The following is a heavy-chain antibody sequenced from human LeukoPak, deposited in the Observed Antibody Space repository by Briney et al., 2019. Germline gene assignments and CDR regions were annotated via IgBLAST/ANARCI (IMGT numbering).Heavy chain of an antibody. V-gene: IGHV1-69*04. D-gene: IGHD6-6*01. CDR3: ARDSIAARHCYYYGMDV. J-gene: IGHJ6*02. Sequence: GASVKVSCKASGGTFTSYAISWVRQAPGHGLEWMGRMIPILGIADYAQKFQGRVTITADKSTSTAYMELSSLRSEDTAVYYCARDSIAARHCYYYGMDVWGQGTTVTVSS. CDR1: GGTFTSYA. CDR2: MIPILGIA.